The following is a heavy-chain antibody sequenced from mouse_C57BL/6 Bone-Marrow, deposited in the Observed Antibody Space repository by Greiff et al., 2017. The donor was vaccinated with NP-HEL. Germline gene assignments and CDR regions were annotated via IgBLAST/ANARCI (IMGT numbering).Heavy chain of an antibody. D-gene: IGHD1-1*01. CDR1: GYAFTNYL. Sequence: QVQLQQSGAELVRPGTSVKVSCKASGYAFTNYLIEWVKQRPGQGLEWIGVINPGSGGTNYNEKFKGKATLTADKSSSTAYMQLSSLTSEDSAVYVCARPDYGSSPFAHWGQGTLVTVSA. V-gene: IGHV1-54*01. CDR3: ARPDYGSSPFAH. CDR2: INPGSGGT. J-gene: IGHJ3*01.